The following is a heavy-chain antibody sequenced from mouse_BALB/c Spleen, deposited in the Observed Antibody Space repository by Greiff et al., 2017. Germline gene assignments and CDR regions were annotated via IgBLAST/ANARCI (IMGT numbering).Heavy chain of an antibody. CDR1: GYSITSGYY. V-gene: IGHV3-6*02. J-gene: IGHJ3*01. CDR3: ARGYGNYWFAY. Sequence: ESGPGLVKPSQSLSLTCSVTGYSITSGYYWNWIRQFPGNKLEWMGYISYDGSNNYNPYLKNRISITRDTSKNQFFLKLNSVTTEDTATYYCARGYGNYWFAYWGQGTLVTVSA. D-gene: IGHD2-10*02. CDR2: ISYDGSN.